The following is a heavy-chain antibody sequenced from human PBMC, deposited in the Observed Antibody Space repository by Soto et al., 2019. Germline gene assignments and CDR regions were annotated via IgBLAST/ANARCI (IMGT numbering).Heavy chain of an antibody. CDR3: ARSRGGYGDYGTRDDAFDI. CDR1: GFTFSSYS. D-gene: IGHD4-17*01. CDR2: ISSSSSYI. Sequence: GGSLRLSCAASGFTFSSYSMNWVRQAPGKGLEWVSSISSSSSYIYYADSVKGRFTISRDNAKNSLYLQMNSLRAEDTAVYYCARSRGGYGDYGTRDDAFDIWGQGTMVTVSS. V-gene: IGHV3-21*01. J-gene: IGHJ3*02.